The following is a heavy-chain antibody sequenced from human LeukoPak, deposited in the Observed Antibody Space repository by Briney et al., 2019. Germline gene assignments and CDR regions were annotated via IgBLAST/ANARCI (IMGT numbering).Heavy chain of an antibody. J-gene: IGHJ4*02. Sequence: GGSLRLSCAASGFTFSSYAMSWVRQAPGKGLEWVSAISGSGGSTYYADSVKGQFTISRDNSKNTLYLQMNSLRAEDTAVYYCAKVVDRYYDILTGYYYWGQGTLVTVSS. CDR3: AKVVDRYYDILTGYYY. D-gene: IGHD3-9*01. CDR1: GFTFSSYA. CDR2: ISGSGGST. V-gene: IGHV3-23*01.